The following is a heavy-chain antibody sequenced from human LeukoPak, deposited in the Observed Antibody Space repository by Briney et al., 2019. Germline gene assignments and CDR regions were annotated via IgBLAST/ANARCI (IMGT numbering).Heavy chain of an antibody. CDR2: ISSSPTTI. CDR3: ARDFKYSGYELDY. J-gene: IGHJ4*02. D-gene: IGHD5-12*01. Sequence: GGSLRLSCAASGFTFRTYSMNWVRQAPGKGLEWASYISSSPTTIYYADSVKGRFTISRDNAKNTLYLQMNSLRAEDTAVYYCARDFKYSGYELDYWGQGTLVTVSS. CDR1: GFTFRTYS. V-gene: IGHV3-48*04.